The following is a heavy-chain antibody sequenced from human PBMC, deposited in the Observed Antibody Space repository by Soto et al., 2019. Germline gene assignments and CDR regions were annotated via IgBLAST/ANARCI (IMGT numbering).Heavy chain of an antibody. CDR3: ARLVGPTSSDNWFDP. CDR2: VSGYNGHT. CDR1: GYTCFSYG. J-gene: IGHJ5*02. V-gene: IGHV1-18*01. D-gene: IGHD1-26*01. Sequence: QVKLEQSGAEVKKPGASVKVSCKASGYTCFSYGITWVRQAPGQGLEWMGWVSGYNGHTNYAQKFQGRVTMTRDISTTTAYMELRNLRSDDTAVYYCARLVGPTSSDNWFDPWGQGTLVTVSS.